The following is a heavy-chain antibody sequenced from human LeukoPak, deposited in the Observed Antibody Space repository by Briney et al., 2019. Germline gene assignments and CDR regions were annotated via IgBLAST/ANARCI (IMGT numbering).Heavy chain of an antibody. D-gene: IGHD3-16*01. CDR1: GYTFTDYY. CDR3: ARGRRILGGPENAGDFFDY. J-gene: IGHJ4*01. CDR2: IKTNSGAT. Sequence: ASVKVSCKASGYTFTDYYLLWVRQAPGQGLEWMGWIKTNSGATDYAQNFEARVTMTRDTSSGTAYLDLSSLTSDDTAVYYCARGRRILGGPENAGDFFDYWGQGTLVIVSS. V-gene: IGHV1-2*02.